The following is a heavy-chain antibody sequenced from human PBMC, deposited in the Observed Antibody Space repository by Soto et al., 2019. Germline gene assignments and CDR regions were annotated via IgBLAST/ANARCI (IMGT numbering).Heavy chain of an antibody. D-gene: IGHD2-2*01. J-gene: IGHJ4*02. CDR2: INHGGST. V-gene: IGHV4-34*01. Sequence: SETLSLTCAVYGGSLSGYYWSWIRQPPGKGLEWIGEINHGGSTNYNPSLKSRVTISVDTSKNQFSLKLRSVTAADTAVYYCARHASFLDYWGQGTLVTVSS. CDR1: GGSLSGYY. CDR3: ARHASFLDY.